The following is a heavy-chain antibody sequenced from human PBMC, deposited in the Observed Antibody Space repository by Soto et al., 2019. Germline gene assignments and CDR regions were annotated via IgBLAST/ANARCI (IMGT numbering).Heavy chain of an antibody. CDR3: VRDGRLRLQGEFFDH. J-gene: IGHJ5*02. D-gene: IGHD2-21*02. CDR1: GFSFSSHA. Sequence: EVQLVESGGGLVKPGGSLRLSCAASGFSFSSHAMNWVRQAPGRGLEWVSSISSTSSYIHHAASVKGRVTISRDNAKSSLYLQLDGLRVDETGVYYCVRDGRLRLQGEFFDHWGQGILVTVSS. V-gene: IGHV3-21*06. CDR2: ISSTSSYI.